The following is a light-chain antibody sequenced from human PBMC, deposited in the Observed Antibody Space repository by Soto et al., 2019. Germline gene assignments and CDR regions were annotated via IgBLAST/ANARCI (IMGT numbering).Light chain of an antibody. CDR2: AAS. CDR3: QQSYSDPLT. V-gene: IGKV1-39*01. J-gene: IGKJ5*01. Sequence: DIQMTQSPSSLSASVGDRVTITCRASQSISSYLNWYQQRPGKAPNLLIYAASSLQSGVPSRFSGSGSGTDFTLTINSLQPEDFETYYCQQSYSDPLTFGQGTRLEIK. CDR1: QSISSY.